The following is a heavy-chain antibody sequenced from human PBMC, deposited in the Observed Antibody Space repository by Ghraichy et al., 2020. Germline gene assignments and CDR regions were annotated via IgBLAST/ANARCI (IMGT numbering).Heavy chain of an antibody. CDR1: GFTFRSFG. D-gene: IGHD3-22*01. CDR3: ARDRYDSSGYFPLEY. CDR2: ITGSSATI. Sequence: SCAASGFTFRSFGMNWVRQTPGKGLEWISYITGSSATIHYADSVKGRFATFRDNDKNSLYLEMNSLRDEDTAVYYCARDRYDSSGYFPLEYWGQGTLVTVSS. J-gene: IGHJ4*02. V-gene: IGHV3-48*02.